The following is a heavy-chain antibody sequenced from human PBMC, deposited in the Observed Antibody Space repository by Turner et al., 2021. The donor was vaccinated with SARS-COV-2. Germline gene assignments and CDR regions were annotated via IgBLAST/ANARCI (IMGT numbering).Heavy chain of an antibody. CDR3: ARDLGGFFEP. CDR1: GFTFSSYA. CDR2: ISHDGSNK. V-gene: IGHV3-30*04. D-gene: IGHD3-10*01. Sequence: QVQLVESGGGVVQPGRSLRLSCAASGFTFSSYAMHWVRQAPGKGLEWVALISHDGSNKYYADSVKGRFTISRDNSKNTLYLQMNSLRVEDTAVYYCARDLGGFFEPWGQGTLVTVSS. J-gene: IGHJ5*02.